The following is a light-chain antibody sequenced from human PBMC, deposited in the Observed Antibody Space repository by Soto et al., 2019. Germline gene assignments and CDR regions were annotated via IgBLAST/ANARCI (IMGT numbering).Light chain of an antibody. J-gene: IGKJ2*01. CDR3: QQSYKTPHT. CDR2: GAS. V-gene: IGKV3-15*01. Sequence: EVVMTQSPASLSVSPGERVTLSCRASQNIRNNLAWYQQKPGQSPRLLISGASTREAGVPGRFSGSGSGTEFTLIISSLQSEDFATYYCQQSYKTPHTFGQGTKLETK. CDR1: QNIRNN.